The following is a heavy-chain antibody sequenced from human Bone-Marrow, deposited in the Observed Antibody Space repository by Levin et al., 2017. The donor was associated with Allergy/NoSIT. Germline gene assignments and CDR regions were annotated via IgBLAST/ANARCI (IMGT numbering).Heavy chain of an antibody. V-gene: IGHV3-23*01. CDR3: AKSLISGYYDSSGYSYGMDV. Sequence: PGGSLRLSCAASGFTFSSYAMSWVRQAPGKGLEWVSAISGSGGSTYYADSVKGRFTISRDNSKNTLYLQMNSLRAEDTAVYYCAKSLISGYYDSSGYSYGMDVWGQGTTVTVSS. CDR2: ISGSGGST. D-gene: IGHD3-22*01. CDR1: GFTFSSYA. J-gene: IGHJ6*02.